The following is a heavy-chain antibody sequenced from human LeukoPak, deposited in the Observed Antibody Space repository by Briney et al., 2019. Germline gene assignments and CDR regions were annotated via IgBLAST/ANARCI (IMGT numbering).Heavy chain of an antibody. D-gene: IGHD3-22*01. CDR1: GYTFTGYY. CDR3: ARGSRPYYYDSSPDY. Sequence: ASVKVSCKASGYTFTGYYMHWVRQAPGQGLEWMGWINPNSGGTNYAQKFQGRVTVTRDTSISTAYMELSRLRSDDTAVYYCARGSRPYYYDSSPDYWGQGTLVTVSS. CDR2: INPNSGGT. V-gene: IGHV1-2*02. J-gene: IGHJ4*02.